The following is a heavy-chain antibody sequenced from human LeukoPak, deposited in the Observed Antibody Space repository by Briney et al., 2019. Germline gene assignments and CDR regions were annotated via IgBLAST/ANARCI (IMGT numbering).Heavy chain of an antibody. V-gene: IGHV5-51*01. CDR1: GYRFNNYW. J-gene: IGHJ5*02. CDR3: ATYHSGTSGDWFDP. Sequence: GESLKISFKGSGYRFNNYWIGWVRPMPGKGLEWMGIIYPEISETRYSPSFQGQVTISADKSISTAYLQWSSLKTSDTAIYYCATYHSGTSGDWFDPWGQGTLVTVSS. CDR2: IYPEISET. D-gene: IGHD1-26*01.